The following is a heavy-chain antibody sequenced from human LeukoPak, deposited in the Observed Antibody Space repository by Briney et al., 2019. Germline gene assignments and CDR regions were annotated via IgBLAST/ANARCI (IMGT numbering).Heavy chain of an antibody. CDR3: ARSVGAGGLEFDP. Sequence: PSETLSLTCTVSGGSISSYYWSWIRQPPGKGLEWIGYIYYSGSTNYNPSLKSRVTISVDTSKNQFSLKLSSVTAADTAVYYCARSVGAGGLEFDPWGQGTLVTVSS. J-gene: IGHJ5*02. CDR1: GGSISSYY. D-gene: IGHD4-23*01. CDR2: IYYSGST. V-gene: IGHV4-59*01.